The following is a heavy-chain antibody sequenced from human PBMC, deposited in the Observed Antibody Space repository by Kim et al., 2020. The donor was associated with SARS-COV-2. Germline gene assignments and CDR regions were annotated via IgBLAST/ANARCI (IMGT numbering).Heavy chain of an antibody. V-gene: IGHV6-1*01. CDR1: GDSVSSKSAA. Sequence: SQTLSLTCAISGDSVSSKSAAWNWIRQSPSRGLEWLGRTYKGSKWSNDYAVSVKSRITINPDTSKNQFSLQLNSMTPEDTAVYYCARGFSPICPGGFDIWGQGTVVTVSS. CDR2: TYKGSKWSN. J-gene: IGHJ3*02. D-gene: IGHD3-10*01. CDR3: ARGFSPICPGGFDI.